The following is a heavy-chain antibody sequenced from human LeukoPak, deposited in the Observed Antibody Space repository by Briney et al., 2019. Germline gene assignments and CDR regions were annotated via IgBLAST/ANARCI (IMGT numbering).Heavy chain of an antibody. V-gene: IGHV3-30*02. CDR1: GFTFSSYG. CDR3: AKDLPAAYFDS. D-gene: IGHD2-2*01. CDR2: IRSDGSTK. Sequence: SGGSLRLSCAASGFTFSSYGVHWVRQAPGKGLEWVAFIRSDGSTKFCADSVKGRFTVSRDNSKDTLYLQMNSLRAEDTAVFYCAKDLPAAYFDSWGQGTLVTVSS. J-gene: IGHJ4*02.